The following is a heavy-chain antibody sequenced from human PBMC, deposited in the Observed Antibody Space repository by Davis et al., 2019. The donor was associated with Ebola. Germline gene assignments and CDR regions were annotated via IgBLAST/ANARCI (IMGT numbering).Heavy chain of an antibody. CDR2: IGPAGDT. V-gene: IGHV3-13*01. Sequence: GESLKISCAASGFTFSSYDMHWVRQATGQGLEWVSAIGPAGDTYYPGSVKGRFTISRENAKNSLYLQMNSLRAGDTAVYYRARAKVTTVTTANNYYYDGMDVWGQGTTVTVSS. CDR3: ARAKVTTVTTANNYYYDGMDV. J-gene: IGHJ6*02. CDR1: GFTFSSYD. D-gene: IGHD4-17*01.